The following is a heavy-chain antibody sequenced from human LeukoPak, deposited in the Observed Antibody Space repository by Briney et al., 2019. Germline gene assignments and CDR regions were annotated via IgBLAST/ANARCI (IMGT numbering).Heavy chain of an antibody. CDR1: GFMFSRYG. Sequence: GGSLRLPCAGSGFMFSRYGMSWVRQAPGKGLEWVSSISGSGSSTYYAEFVKGRFTISRDNSKNTLYLEMNSLRAEDTAVFYCAKSSLYSGNNGGAFDIWGQGTMVTVSS. CDR2: ISGSGSST. V-gene: IGHV3-23*01. CDR3: AKSSLYSGNNGGAFDI. J-gene: IGHJ3*02. D-gene: IGHD1-26*01.